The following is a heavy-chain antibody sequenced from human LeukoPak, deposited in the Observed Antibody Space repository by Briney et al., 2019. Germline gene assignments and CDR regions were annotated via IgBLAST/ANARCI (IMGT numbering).Heavy chain of an antibody. Sequence: SETLSLTCTVSGGSISSSSYYWGWIRQPPGKGLEWIGSIFYSGSTYYNPSLKSRVTISVDTSKNQFSLKLSSVTDADTAMYHCARSHCSSTSCYPLDAFDIWGQGTMVTVSS. CDR2: IFYSGST. CDR3: ARSHCSSTSCYPLDAFDI. J-gene: IGHJ3*02. V-gene: IGHV4-39*01. CDR1: GGSISSSSYY. D-gene: IGHD2-2*01.